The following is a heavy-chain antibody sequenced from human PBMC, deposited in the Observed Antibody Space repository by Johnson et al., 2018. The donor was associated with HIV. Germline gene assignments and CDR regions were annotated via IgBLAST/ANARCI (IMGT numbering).Heavy chain of an antibody. V-gene: IGHV3-23*04. CDR2: VSAGGDNT. CDR1: GFTFSSYA. J-gene: IGHJ3*02. Sequence: VQLVESGGGVVQPGGSLRLSCAASGFTFSSYAMDWVRQTPGKGLAWVSAVSAGGDNTYYADSVEGRFTISRDNSKNTLYLQMNSLRAEDTAVYYCAKGEGYCGGDCLDAFDIWGQGTMVTVSS. D-gene: IGHD2-21*01. CDR3: AKGEGYCGGDCLDAFDI.